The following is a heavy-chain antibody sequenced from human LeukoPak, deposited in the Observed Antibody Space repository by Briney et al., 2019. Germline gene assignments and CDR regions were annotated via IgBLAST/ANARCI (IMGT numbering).Heavy chain of an antibody. CDR3: ARILRFLELHCLDP. Sequence: PSETLSLTCAVYGGSFSGYYWSWIRQPPGKGLEWIGEINHSGSTNYNPSLKSRVTISVDTSKNQFSLKLSSVTAADTAVYYCARILRFLELHCLDPWGQGTLVTVSS. D-gene: IGHD3-3*01. CDR1: GGSFSGYY. V-gene: IGHV4-34*01. J-gene: IGHJ5*02. CDR2: INHSGST.